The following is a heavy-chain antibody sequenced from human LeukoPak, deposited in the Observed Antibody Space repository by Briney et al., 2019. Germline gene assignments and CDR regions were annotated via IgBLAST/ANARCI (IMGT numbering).Heavy chain of an antibody. J-gene: IGHJ3*02. V-gene: IGHV3-30*02. Sequence: SGGSLRLSCAASGFTFSSYGVHWVRQAPGKGLEWVAFIRYDGSNKYYADSVKGRFTISRDNSKNTLYLQMNSLRAEDTAVYYCAKAQSIAARRPMVAFDIWGQGTMVTVSS. D-gene: IGHD6-6*01. CDR3: AKAQSIAARRPMVAFDI. CDR1: GFTFSSYG. CDR2: IRYDGSNK.